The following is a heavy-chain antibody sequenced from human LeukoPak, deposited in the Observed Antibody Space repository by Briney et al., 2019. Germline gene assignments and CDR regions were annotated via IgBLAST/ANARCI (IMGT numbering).Heavy chain of an antibody. V-gene: IGHV3-23*01. J-gene: IGHJ3*02. CDR3: AKDEPDLFYDSSGPDAFDI. CDR1: GFTFSTYA. CDR2: ISGSGGST. D-gene: IGHD3-22*01. Sequence: GGSLRLSCAASGFTFSTYAMSWVRQAPGKGLEWVSGISGSGGSTYYADSVKGRFTISRDNSKNTLYLQMNSLRAEDTAVYYCAKDEPDLFYDSSGPDAFDIWGQGTMVTVSS.